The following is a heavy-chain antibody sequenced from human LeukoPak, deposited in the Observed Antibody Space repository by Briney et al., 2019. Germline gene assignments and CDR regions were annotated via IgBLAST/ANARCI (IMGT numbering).Heavy chain of an antibody. J-gene: IGHJ5*02. D-gene: IGHD3-3*01. V-gene: IGHV3-30*01. CDR3: ARDGSRRGYYGWFDP. CDR1: GFTFSSYA. Sequence: GGSLRLSCAASGFTFSSYAMHWVRRAPGKGLEWVAVISYDGSNKYYADSVKGRFTISRDNSKNTLYLQMNSLRAEDTAVYYCARDGSRRGYYGWFDPWGQGTLVTVSS. CDR2: ISYDGSNK.